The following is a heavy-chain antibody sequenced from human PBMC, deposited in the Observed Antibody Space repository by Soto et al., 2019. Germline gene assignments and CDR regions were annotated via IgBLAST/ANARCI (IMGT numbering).Heavy chain of an antibody. D-gene: IGHD6-13*01. CDR2: INHSGST. CDR3: ARVVRYYYYYMDV. V-gene: IGHV4-34*01. Sequence: SETLSLTCAVYGGSFSGYYWSWIRQPPGKGLEWIGEINHSGSTNYNPSLKSRVTISVDTSKNQFSLKLSSVTAADTAVYYCARVVRYYYYYMDVWGKGTTVTVSS. J-gene: IGHJ6*03. CDR1: GGSFSGYY.